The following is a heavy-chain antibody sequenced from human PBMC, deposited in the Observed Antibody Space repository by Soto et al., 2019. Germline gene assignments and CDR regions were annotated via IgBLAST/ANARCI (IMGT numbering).Heavy chain of an antibody. V-gene: IGHV3-11*05. D-gene: IGHD5-12*01. J-gene: IGHJ4*02. CDR3: ARDHHRYSGYDYVDY. Sequence: QVQLVESGGGLVKPGGSLRLSCAASGFTFSDYYMSWIRQAPGKGLEWVSYISSSSSYTNYADSVKGRFTISRDNAKNSLYLQMNSLRAEDTAVYYCARDHHRYSGYDYVDYWCQGNLVTVSS. CDR1: GFTFSDYY. CDR2: ISSSSSYT.